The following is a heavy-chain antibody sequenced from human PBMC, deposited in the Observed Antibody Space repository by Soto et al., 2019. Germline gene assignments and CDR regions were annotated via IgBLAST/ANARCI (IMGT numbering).Heavy chain of an antibody. CDR1: GFTFSSYA. CDR3: VKARGPDYYDSLASYGMDV. V-gene: IGHV3-64D*06. J-gene: IGHJ6*02. CDR2: ISSNGGST. D-gene: IGHD3-22*01. Sequence: PGGSLRLSCSASGFTFSSYAMHWVRQAPGKGLEYVSAISSNGGSTYYADSVKGRFTISRDNSKNTLYLQMSSLRAEDTAVYYCVKARGPDYYDSLASYGMDVWGQGTTVTVSS.